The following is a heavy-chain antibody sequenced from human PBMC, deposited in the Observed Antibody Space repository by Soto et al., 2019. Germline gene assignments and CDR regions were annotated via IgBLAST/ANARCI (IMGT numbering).Heavy chain of an antibody. D-gene: IGHD2-21*02. CDR1: GLTFSSYA. V-gene: IGHV3-30-3*01. CDR2: TSYDGSNT. J-gene: IGHJ4*02. Sequence: QVQLVESGGGVVQPGRSLRLSCAASGLTFSSYAMSWVRQAPGKGLEWVAATSYDGSNTYYVDSVRGRFTISRDNSKNTLDLQMSSLRAEDTAVYYCAGVYYGGDSVNNYWGQGTLVTVSS. CDR3: AGVYYGGDSVNNY.